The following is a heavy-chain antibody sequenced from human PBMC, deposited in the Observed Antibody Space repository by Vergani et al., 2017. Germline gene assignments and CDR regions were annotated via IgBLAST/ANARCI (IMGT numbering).Heavy chain of an antibody. CDR2: ISYDGTQK. Sequence: QVHRVESGGGVVQPGRSLRLSCVVSGFTSSYYGMHWVRQAPGKGLEWVAVISYDGTQKYYADSVKGRFTISRDNSKSTLYLQMNSLRTEDTAVYYCATNSCGTPGCQIGYFREWGQGTLVTVSS. D-gene: IGHD1-1*01. CDR1: GFTSSYYG. V-gene: IGHV3-30*03. CDR3: ATNSCGTPGCQIGYFRE. J-gene: IGHJ1*01.